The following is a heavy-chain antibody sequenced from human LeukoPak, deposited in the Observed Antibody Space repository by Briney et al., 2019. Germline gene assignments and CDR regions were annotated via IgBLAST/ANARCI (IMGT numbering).Heavy chain of an antibody. D-gene: IGHD6-13*01. CDR1: GYSFSSYW. J-gene: IGHJ4*02. CDR3: ARGRGSSWYLVFNYFDY. V-gene: IGHV5-51*01. CDR2: INSGRSDT. Sequence: GESLKISCKGSGYSFSSYWIGWVRQMPGKGLEWMGIINSGRSDTRYSPPFQGQATISADKSISTAYLQWSSLKASDTAMYYCARGRGSSWYLVFNYFDYWGQGTLVTVSS.